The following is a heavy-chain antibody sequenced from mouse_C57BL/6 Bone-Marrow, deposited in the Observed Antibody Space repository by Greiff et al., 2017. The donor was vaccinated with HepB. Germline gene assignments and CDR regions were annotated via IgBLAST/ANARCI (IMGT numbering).Heavy chain of an antibody. CDR1: GFTFSSYG. V-gene: IGHV5-6*01. J-gene: IGHJ4*01. CDR2: ISSGGSYT. Sequence: EVQVVESGGDLVKPGGSLKLSCAASGFTFSSYGMSWVRQTPDKRLEWVATISSGGSYTYYPDSVKGRFTISRDNAKHTLYLQMSSLKSEDTAMYYCARRDYNGSSYEYYAMDYWGQGTSVTVSS. D-gene: IGHD1-1*01. CDR3: ARRDYNGSSYEYYAMDY.